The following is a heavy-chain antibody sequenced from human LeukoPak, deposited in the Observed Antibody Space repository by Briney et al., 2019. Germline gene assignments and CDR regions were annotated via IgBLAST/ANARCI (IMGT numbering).Heavy chain of an antibody. CDR2: IYHSGST. D-gene: IGHD2-8*01. Sequence: SETLSLTCTVSGYSISSGYYWGWIRQPPGKGLEWIGSIYHSGSTYYNPSLKSRVTISVDTSKNQFSLKLSSVTAADTAVYYCARDLSMADLGWFDPWGQGTLVTVSS. CDR1: GYSISSGYY. V-gene: IGHV4-38-2*02. CDR3: ARDLSMADLGWFDP. J-gene: IGHJ5*02.